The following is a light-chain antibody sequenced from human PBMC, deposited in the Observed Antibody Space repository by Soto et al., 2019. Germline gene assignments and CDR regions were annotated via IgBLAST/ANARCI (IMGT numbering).Light chain of an antibody. Sequence: QSVLTQPPSVSGTPGQSVTISCSGSTSNIGSKTVIWYQQLPGTAPKLLIYSNNQRPSGGPDRFSGSKSGTSASLAISGLQYEDEADYYCAAWDDSLNGYVFGAGTKLTVL. V-gene: IGLV1-44*01. CDR1: TSNIGSKT. CDR2: SNN. J-gene: IGLJ1*01. CDR3: AAWDDSLNGYV.